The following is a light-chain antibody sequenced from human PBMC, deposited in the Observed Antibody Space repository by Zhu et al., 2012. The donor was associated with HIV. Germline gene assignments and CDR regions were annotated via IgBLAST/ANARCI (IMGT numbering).Light chain of an antibody. V-gene: IGKV3-20*01. CDR2: GAS. Sequence: EIVLTQSPGTLSLSPGERATLSCRASQTVSRNYLAWYQQKPGQAPRLLIYGASRRVTGIPDRFSGSGSGTDFTLTISRLEPEDFAVYYCXRDYVPSPMYTFGQGPSWRSN. CDR3: XRDYVPSPMYT. J-gene: IGKJ2*01. CDR1: QTVSRNY.